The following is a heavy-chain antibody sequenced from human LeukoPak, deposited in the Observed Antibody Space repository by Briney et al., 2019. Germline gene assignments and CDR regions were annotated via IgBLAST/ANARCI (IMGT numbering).Heavy chain of an antibody. CDR2: IWYDGSNK. D-gene: IGHD3-22*01. V-gene: IGHV3-33*01. Sequence: GGSLRLSCVASGFTSSSCGMHWVRQAPGKGLEWVAVIWYDGSNKYYADSVKGRFTISRDNSQNTLYLQMNSLRAEDTAVYYCARDQNSSGLSNWGQGTLVTVSS. J-gene: IGHJ4*02. CDR3: ARDQNSSGLSN. CDR1: GFTSSSCG.